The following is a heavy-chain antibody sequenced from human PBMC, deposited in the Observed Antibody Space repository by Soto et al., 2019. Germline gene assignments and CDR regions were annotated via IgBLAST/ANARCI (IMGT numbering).Heavy chain of an antibody. V-gene: IGHV3-73*02. J-gene: IGHJ4*02. D-gene: IGHD6-6*01. CDR2: IRSKANSYAT. CDR1: GFTFSGSA. Sequence: EVQLVESGGGLVQPGGSLKLSCAASGFTFSGSAMHWVRQTSGKGLEWVGRIRSKANSYATAYAASVKGRFTISRDDSKNTAYLQMNSLKTEDTAVYYCTSHRYSSSWYYFDYLGQGTLVTVSS. CDR3: TSHRYSSSWYYFDY.